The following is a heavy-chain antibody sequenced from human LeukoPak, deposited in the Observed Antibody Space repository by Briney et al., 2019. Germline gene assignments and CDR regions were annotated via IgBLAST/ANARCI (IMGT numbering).Heavy chain of an antibody. CDR1: GLTFSSYA. V-gene: IGHV3-23*01. Sequence: PGGSLRLSCAASGLTFSSYAMNWVRQAPGKGLEWVSTLSGSGGSTYYADSVKGRFTISRDNSKNTLYLQMNSLRAEDTAVYYCAKSPASLRYFDWSLYYFDYWGQGTLVTVSS. D-gene: IGHD3-9*01. J-gene: IGHJ4*02. CDR2: LSGSGGST. CDR3: AKSPASLRYFDWSLYYFDY.